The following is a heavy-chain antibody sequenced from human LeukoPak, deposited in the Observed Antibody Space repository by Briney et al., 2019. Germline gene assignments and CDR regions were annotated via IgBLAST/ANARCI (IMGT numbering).Heavy chain of an antibody. J-gene: IGHJ4*02. Sequence: ASVKVSCKASGYTFTTYAIHWVRQAPGQRLEWLGWINTGNGDTRYSQTFQGRVTITRDTSASTAYMELRSLRPEDTAMYYCARDMGGGSLHYWGQGTLVTVSS. CDR3: ARDMGGGSLHY. V-gene: IGHV1-3*04. CDR2: INTGNGDT. D-gene: IGHD1-26*01. CDR1: GYTFTTYA.